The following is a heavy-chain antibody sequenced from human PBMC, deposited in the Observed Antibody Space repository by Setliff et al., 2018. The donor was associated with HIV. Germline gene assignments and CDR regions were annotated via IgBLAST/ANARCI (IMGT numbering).Heavy chain of an antibody. J-gene: IGHJ6*03. V-gene: IGHV3-30*02. Sequence: PGESLKISCEASGFIFSTYGMHWVRQAPGKGLEWVAFIRSDETNKYCSDSVKGRFTISRDTSKNTLFLQINSLRPEDTAVYYCARISVASRYNSDMDVWGKGTTVTVSS. CDR3: ARISVASRYNSDMDV. CDR2: IRSDETNK. D-gene: IGHD5-12*01. CDR1: GFIFSTYG.